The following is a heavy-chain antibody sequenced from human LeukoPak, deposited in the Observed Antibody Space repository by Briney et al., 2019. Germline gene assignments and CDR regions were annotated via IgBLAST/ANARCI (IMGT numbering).Heavy chain of an antibody. V-gene: IGHV2-70*04. D-gene: IGHD3-22*01. CDR3: ARAIRYDSSRGAFDI. Sequence: SGPTLVNPTQTLTLTCTFSGFSLSTSGMRVSWIRQPPGKALAWLARTDWDDDKFYSTSLKTRLTISKDTSKNQVVLTMTNMDPVDTATYYCARAIRYDSSRGAFDIWGQGTMVTVSS. CDR1: GFSLSTSGMR. J-gene: IGHJ3*02. CDR2: TDWDDDK.